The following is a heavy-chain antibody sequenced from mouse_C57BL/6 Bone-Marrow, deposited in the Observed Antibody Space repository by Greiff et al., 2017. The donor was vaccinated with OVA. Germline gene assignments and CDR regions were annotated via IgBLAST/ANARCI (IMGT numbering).Heavy chain of an antibody. CDR1: GYAFSSSW. Sequence: QVQLQQSGPELVKPGASVKISCKASGYAFSSSWMNWVKQRPGKGLEWIGRIYPGDGDTNYNGKFKGKATLTAYKSSSTAYMQLSSLTSEDSAVYFCARSSYYGSSTAYWGQGTLVTVSA. V-gene: IGHV1-82*01. CDR3: ARSSYYGSSTAY. CDR2: IYPGDGDT. J-gene: IGHJ3*01. D-gene: IGHD1-1*01.